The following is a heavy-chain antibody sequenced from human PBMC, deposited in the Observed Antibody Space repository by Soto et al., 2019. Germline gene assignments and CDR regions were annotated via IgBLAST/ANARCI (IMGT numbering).Heavy chain of an antibody. J-gene: IGHJ6*02. V-gene: IGHV5-10-1*01. CDR1: GYSFTSYW. D-gene: IGHD3-3*01. CDR2: IDPSDSYT. Sequence: PGESLKISCKGSGYSFTSYWISWVRQMPGKGLEWMGRIDPSDSYTNYSPSFQGHVTISADKSISTAYLQWSSLKASDTAMYYCARQGVLRFLEYATTHYYYYGMDVWGQGTTVTVSS. CDR3: ARQGVLRFLEYATTHYYYYGMDV.